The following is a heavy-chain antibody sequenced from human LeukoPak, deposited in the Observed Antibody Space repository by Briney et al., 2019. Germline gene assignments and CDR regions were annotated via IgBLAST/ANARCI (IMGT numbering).Heavy chain of an antibody. CDR2: ISGSGGST. Sequence: GGSLRLSCAASGFTFSSYAMSWVRQAPGKGLEWVSAISGSGGSTYYADSVKGRFTISRDNSKNTLYLQMNSPRAEDTAVYYCAKQISYDSSGYYSHAFDIWGQGTMVTVSS. J-gene: IGHJ3*02. CDR3: AKQISYDSSGYYSHAFDI. CDR1: GFTFSSYA. D-gene: IGHD3-22*01. V-gene: IGHV3-23*01.